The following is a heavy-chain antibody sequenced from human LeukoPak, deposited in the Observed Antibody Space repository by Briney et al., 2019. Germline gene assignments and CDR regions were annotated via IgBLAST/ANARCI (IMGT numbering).Heavy chain of an antibody. J-gene: IGHJ4*02. V-gene: IGHV1-2*06. Sequence: ASAKVSCKASGYTFTGYYMHWVRRAPGQGLEWMGRINPNSGGTNYAQKFQGRVTMTRDTSISTAYMELSRLRSDDTAVYYCARRGPPAYSGSYYVDYWGQGTLVTVSS. CDR3: ARRGPPAYSGSYYVDY. CDR2: INPNSGGT. D-gene: IGHD1-26*01. CDR1: GYTFTGYY.